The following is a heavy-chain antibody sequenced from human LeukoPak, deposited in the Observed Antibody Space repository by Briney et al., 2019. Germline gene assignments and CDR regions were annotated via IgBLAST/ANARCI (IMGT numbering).Heavy chain of an antibody. J-gene: IGHJ4*02. CDR2: ISYDGSNK. D-gene: IGHD6-19*01. CDR1: GFTFSSYA. V-gene: IGHV3-30*04. CDR3: ARVPGRSGQDFVDY. Sequence: HAGGSLRLSCAASGFTFSSYAMHWVRQAPAKGLEWVAVISYDGSNKYYADSVKGRFTISRDNSKNTLYLQMNSLRAEDTAVYYCARVPGRSGQDFVDYWGQGTLVTVSS.